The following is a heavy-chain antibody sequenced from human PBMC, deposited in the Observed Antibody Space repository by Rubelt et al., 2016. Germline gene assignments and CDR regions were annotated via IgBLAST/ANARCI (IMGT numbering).Heavy chain of an antibody. CDR3: ARDGRGCGGDCYLDY. D-gene: IGHD2-21*02. V-gene: IGHV3-30*02. CDR2: IRYDGSNK. J-gene: IGHJ4*02. CDR1: GFTFSSYG. Sequence: GGGVVQPGGSLRLSCAASGFTFSSYGMHWVRQAPGKGLEWVAFIRYDGSNKYYADSVKGRFTISRDNSKNTVYLQMNSLGAEDTAVYYCARDGRGCGGDCYLDYWGQGTLVTVSS.